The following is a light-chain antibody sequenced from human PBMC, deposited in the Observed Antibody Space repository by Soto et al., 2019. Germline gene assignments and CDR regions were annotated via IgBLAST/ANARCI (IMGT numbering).Light chain of an antibody. CDR3: QQYNNWPSYT. CDR1: QSVSSN. CDR2: GAS. Sequence: EIVMTQSPATLSVSPGERATLSCRASQSVSSNLAWYQQKPGQAPRLLIYGASTRASGIPARNSGSGSGTEFTLTISSLQSEDFAVYYCQQYNNWPSYTFGQGTKLEIK. J-gene: IGKJ2*01. V-gene: IGKV3-15*01.